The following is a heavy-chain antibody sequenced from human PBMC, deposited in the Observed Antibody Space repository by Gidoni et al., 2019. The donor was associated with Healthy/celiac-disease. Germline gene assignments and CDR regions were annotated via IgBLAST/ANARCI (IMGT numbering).Heavy chain of an antibody. Sequence: QVQLQESGPGLVKPSETLSLTCTVSGGSISSYYWSWIRQPPGKGLEWIGYIYYSGSTNYNPSLKSRVTISVDTSKNQFSLKLSSVTAADTAVYYCAREGTMVRGVFAFEIWGQGTMVTVSS. D-gene: IGHD3-10*01. CDR2: IYYSGST. V-gene: IGHV4-59*01. CDR3: AREGTMVRGVFAFEI. CDR1: GGSISSYY. J-gene: IGHJ3*02.